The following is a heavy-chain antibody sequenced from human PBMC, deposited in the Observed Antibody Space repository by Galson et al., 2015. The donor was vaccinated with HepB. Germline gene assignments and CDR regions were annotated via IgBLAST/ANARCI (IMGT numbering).Heavy chain of an antibody. CDR3: ARVSHNNYYFHGMDV. CDR1: GGFISSYY. Sequence: LSLTCTVSGGFISSYYWTWIRQPPGKGLEWIGYIYSSGSTKYNPSLQSRLAMSLDTSQNYFSLQLSSVTAADTAVYFCARVSHNNYYFHGMDVWGQGTTVAVSS. J-gene: IGHJ6*02. CDR2: IYSSGST. V-gene: IGHV4-4*08. D-gene: IGHD5-24*01.